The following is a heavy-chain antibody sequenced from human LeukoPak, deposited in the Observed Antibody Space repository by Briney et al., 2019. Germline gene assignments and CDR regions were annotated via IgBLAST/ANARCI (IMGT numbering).Heavy chain of an antibody. D-gene: IGHD4-11*01. CDR3: AKDYSDYDS. CDR2: ISGAGGST. CDR1: GFTFSGYA. J-gene: IGHJ5*01. V-gene: IGHV3-23*01. Sequence: TGGSLRLSCAASGFTFSGYAMTWVRQAPGKGLEWVSAISGAGGSTYYADSVKGRFTISRANSKNTLYLQMNSLRAEDTALYYCAKDYSDYDSWGQGTLVTVSS.